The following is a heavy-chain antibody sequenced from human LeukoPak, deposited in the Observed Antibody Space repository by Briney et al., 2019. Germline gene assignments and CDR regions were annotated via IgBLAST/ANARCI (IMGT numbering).Heavy chain of an antibody. Sequence: SSETLSLTCAVYGESLSDYYWNWVRQHPGKGLEWIAEINPSGSTTYNPSLKSRVTISVDTSKNHFSLKVSSVTAADTAVYYCARGRGTWGQGTLVTVSS. CDR2: INPSGST. CDR1: GESLSDYY. J-gene: IGHJ4*02. V-gene: IGHV4-34*01. D-gene: IGHD1-1*01. CDR3: ARGRGT.